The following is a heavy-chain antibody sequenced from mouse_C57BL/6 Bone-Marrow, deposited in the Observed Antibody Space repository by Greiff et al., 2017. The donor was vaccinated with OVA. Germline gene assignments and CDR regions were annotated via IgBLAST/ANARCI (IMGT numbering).Heavy chain of an antibody. CDR2: IYPGGGYT. Sequence: QVQLQQSGAELVRPGPSVKMSCKASGYTFTNYWIGWAKQRPGHGLEWIGDIYPGGGYTNYNEKFKGKATLTADKSSSTAYMQFSSLTSEDSAIYYCARWGYGSSHYFDYWGQGTTLTVSS. D-gene: IGHD1-1*01. V-gene: IGHV1-63*01. CDR1: GYTFTNYW. J-gene: IGHJ2*01. CDR3: ARWGYGSSHYFDY.